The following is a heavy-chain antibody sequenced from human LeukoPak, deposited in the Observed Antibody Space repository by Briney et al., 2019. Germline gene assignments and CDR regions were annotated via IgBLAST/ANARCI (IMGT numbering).Heavy chain of an antibody. CDR3: TRGGVYGDPDY. Sequence: PGGSLRLSCAASGFTFSDYSMDWVRQAPGKGLEWVGRIRNKANSYTTEYAASVKGRFTISRDASKNSLYLQMNSLKTEDTAVYYCTRGGVYGDPDYWGQGTLVTVSS. D-gene: IGHD4/OR15-4a*01. J-gene: IGHJ4*02. CDR1: GFTFSDYS. CDR2: IRNKANSYTT. V-gene: IGHV3-72*01.